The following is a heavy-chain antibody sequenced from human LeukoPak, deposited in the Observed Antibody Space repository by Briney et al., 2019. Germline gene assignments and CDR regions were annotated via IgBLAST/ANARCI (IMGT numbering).Heavy chain of an antibody. Sequence: SGGSLRLSCAASEFTLSSYWMSWARQAPGKGLEWVANIKQDGSEKYYVDSVKGRFTISRDNAKNSLYLQMNSLRAEDTAVYYCARYGGYRAGYMDVWGKGTTVTVSS. CDR3: ARYGGYRAGYMDV. D-gene: IGHD5-12*01. V-gene: IGHV3-7*01. CDR2: IKQDGSEK. J-gene: IGHJ6*03. CDR1: EFTLSSYW.